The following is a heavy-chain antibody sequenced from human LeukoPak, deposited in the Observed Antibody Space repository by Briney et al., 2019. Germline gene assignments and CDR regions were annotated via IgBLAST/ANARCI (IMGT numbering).Heavy chain of an antibody. V-gene: IGHV4-61*08. CDR3: ARQRYYYDSSGLVVDY. Sequence: SETLSLTCAVSGASISTGGLSWSWIRQPPGKGLEWIGYIYYSGSTNYNPSLKSRVTISVDASKNQFSLKLSSVTAADTAVYYCARQRYYYDSSGLVVDYWGQGTLVTVSS. CDR2: IYYSGST. D-gene: IGHD3-22*01. J-gene: IGHJ4*02. CDR1: GASISTGGLS.